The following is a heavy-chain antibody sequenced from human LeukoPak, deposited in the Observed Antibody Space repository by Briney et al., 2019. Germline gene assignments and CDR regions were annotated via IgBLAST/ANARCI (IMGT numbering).Heavy chain of an antibody. J-gene: IGHJ3*01. Sequence: GGSLRLSCAASGFSFCSHAVSWVRQVPGKGLEWVTGLIGRGDSNYYAASVKGRFTIYKDNVKHNVYLQIQRVRAEDTALYYCARDRGCDGSGCNYGAFDFWGQGTMVIVSS. CDR2: LIGRGDSN. D-gene: IGHD3-22*01. CDR1: GFSFCSHA. CDR3: ARDRGCDGSGCNYGAFDF. V-gene: IGHV3-23*01.